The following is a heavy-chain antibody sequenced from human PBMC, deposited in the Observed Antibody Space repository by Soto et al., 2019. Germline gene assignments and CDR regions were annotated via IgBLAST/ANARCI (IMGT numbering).Heavy chain of an antibody. V-gene: IGHV4-31*03. CDR2: IYYSGST. D-gene: IGHD6-13*01. Sequence: TSETLSLTCTVSGASITSGGYYWSWIRQHPGKGLEWIGYIYYSGSTSYNPSLKSRVTISVDTSKNHFSLKLSSVTAADTAVYYCARVFSDSSSFFDPWGQGTLVTVSS. J-gene: IGHJ5*02. CDR1: GASITSGGYY. CDR3: ARVFSDSSSFFDP.